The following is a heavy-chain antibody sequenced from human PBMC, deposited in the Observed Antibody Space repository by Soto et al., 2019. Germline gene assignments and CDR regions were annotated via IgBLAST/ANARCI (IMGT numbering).Heavy chain of an antibody. J-gene: IGHJ4*02. CDR2: IIPILGIA. V-gene: IGHV1-69*02. CDR1: GGTFSSYT. CDR3: AKNHIAGYEILTGYPGPAY. D-gene: IGHD3-9*01. Sequence: SVKVSCKASGGTFSSYTISWVRQAPGRGLEWMGRIIPILGIANYAQKFQGRVTITADKSTSTAYMELSSLRSEDTAVYYCAKNHIAGYEILTGYPGPAYWAQGTLVTVSS.